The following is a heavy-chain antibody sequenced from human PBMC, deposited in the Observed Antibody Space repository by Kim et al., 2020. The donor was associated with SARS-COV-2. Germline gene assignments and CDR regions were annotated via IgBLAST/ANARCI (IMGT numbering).Heavy chain of an antibody. V-gene: IGHV3-48*03. Sequence: SVKGRFTISRDNAKNSLYLQMNSLRAEDTAVYYCATQTYYDFWSGYYFDYWGQGTLVTVSS. D-gene: IGHD3-3*01. CDR3: ATQTYYDFWSGYYFDY. J-gene: IGHJ4*02.